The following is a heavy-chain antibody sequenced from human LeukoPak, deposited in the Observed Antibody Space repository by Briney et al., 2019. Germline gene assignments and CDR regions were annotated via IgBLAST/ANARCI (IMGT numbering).Heavy chain of an antibody. CDR1: GFTFSSYA. Sequence: GGSLRLSCAASGFTFSSYAMSWVRQAPGKGLEWVSAISGSGGSTYYADSVKGRFTISRDNSKNTLYLQMNRLRAEDRDVYYCVKDLMVVFGGIIVIPGGDYWGQGTLVTVSS. J-gene: IGHJ4*02. CDR3: VKDLMVVFGGIIVIPGGDY. V-gene: IGHV3-23*01. D-gene: IGHD3-16*02. CDR2: ISGSGGST.